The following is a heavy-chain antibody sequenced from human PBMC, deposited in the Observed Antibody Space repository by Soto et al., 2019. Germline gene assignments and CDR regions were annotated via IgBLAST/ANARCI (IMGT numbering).Heavy chain of an antibody. CDR1: GYTFTTHA. D-gene: IGHD1-1*01. V-gene: IGHV1-3*01. Sequence: ASVKVSCKASGYTFTTHAMHWVRQAPGQSLEWMGWINGGTGQTKHSQRFQGRVNITRDTSASTAYMDLSSLRSEDTAVYYCARGKGMEENYYYYGMDVWGQGTTVTVSS. CDR3: ARGKGMEENYYYYGMDV. J-gene: IGHJ6*02. CDR2: INGGTGQT.